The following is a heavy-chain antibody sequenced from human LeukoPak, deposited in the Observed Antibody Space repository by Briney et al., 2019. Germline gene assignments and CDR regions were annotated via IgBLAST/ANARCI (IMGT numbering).Heavy chain of an antibody. CDR3: ANLRDPERFDY. V-gene: IGHV1-8*01. D-gene: IGHD5-24*01. CDR1: GYTFTSYD. Sequence: ASVKVSCKASGYTFTSYDINWVRQATGQGLEWMGWMNPNSGNTGYAQKFQGRVTITTDESTSTAYMELSSLRSEDTAVYYCANLRDPERFDYWGQGTLVTVSS. J-gene: IGHJ4*02. CDR2: MNPNSGNT.